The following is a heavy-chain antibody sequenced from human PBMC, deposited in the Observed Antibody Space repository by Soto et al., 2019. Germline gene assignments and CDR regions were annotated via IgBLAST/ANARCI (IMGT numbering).Heavy chain of an antibody. CDR3: ARGGGQQLDYYYYYMDV. V-gene: IGHV1-69*02. D-gene: IGHD6-13*01. CDR1: RGTFSSYT. CDR2: IIPILGIA. J-gene: IGHJ6*03. Sequence: QVQLVQSGAEVKKPGSSVKVSCKASRGTFSSYTISWVRQAPGQGLEWMGRIIPILGIANYAQKFQGRVTITADKSTSTAYMELSSLRSEDTAVYYCARGGGQQLDYYYYYMDVWGKGTTVTVSS.